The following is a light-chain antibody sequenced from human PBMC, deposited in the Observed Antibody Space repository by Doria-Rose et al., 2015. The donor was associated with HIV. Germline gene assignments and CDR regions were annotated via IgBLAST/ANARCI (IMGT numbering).Light chain of an antibody. V-gene: IGKV1-5*03. CDR1: QSISSW. CDR3: QQYNSYSWT. CDR2: KAS. Sequence: DIRLTQSPSTLSASVGDRVTITCRASQSISSWLAWYQQKPGKAPKLLIYKASSLESGVPSRFSGSGSGTESTLTISSLQPDDFATYYCQQYNSYSWTFGQGTKVEIK. J-gene: IGKJ1*01.